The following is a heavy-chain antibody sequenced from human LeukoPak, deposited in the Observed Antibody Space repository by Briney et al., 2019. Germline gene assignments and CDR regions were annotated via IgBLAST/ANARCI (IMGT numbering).Heavy chain of an antibody. CDR3: ARAPYCIGGSCRFDY. CDR2: IKQDGSEK. CDR1: GLTFSSYW. D-gene: IGHD2-15*01. Sequence: GGSLRLSCAASGLTFSSYWMSWVRQAPGKGLEWVANIKQDGSEKYYVDSVKGRFTISRDNAKNSLYLQMNSLRAEDTAVYYCARAPYCIGGSCRFDYWGQGTLVTVSS. V-gene: IGHV3-7*03. J-gene: IGHJ4*02.